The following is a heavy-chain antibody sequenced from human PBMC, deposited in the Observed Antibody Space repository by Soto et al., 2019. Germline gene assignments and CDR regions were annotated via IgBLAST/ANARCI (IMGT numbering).Heavy chain of an antibody. Sequence: QVQLVASGGGVVQPGRSLRLSCAASGFTFSSYGMHWVRHAPGKGLEWVAVIWYDGSNKYYADSVKGRFTISRENSKNTLYLQMNSLRAEDKAVYYGVRGSIAAAGGGVDYWGQGTLVTVSS. V-gene: IGHV3-33*01. J-gene: IGHJ4*02. CDR1: GFTFSSYG. CDR3: VRGSIAAAGGGVDY. CDR2: IWYDGSNK. D-gene: IGHD6-13*01.